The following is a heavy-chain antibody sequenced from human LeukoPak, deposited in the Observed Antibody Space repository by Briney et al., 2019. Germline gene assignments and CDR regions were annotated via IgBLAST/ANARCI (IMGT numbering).Heavy chain of an antibody. CDR1: GYTFTGYS. V-gene: IGHV1-2*02. CDR2: INPNSGIT. Sequence: ASVKVSCKASGYTFTGYSMHWVRQAPGQGLEWMGWINPNSGITNYSQKFQGRVTMTRDTSISTVYMELSRLRPDDTAVYYCARVPTPASSKWFDPWGQGTLVTVSS. J-gene: IGHJ5*02. D-gene: IGHD2-2*01. CDR3: ARVPTPASSKWFDP.